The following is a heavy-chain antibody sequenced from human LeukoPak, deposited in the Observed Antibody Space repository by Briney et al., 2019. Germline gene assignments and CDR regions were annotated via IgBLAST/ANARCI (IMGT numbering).Heavy chain of an antibody. CDR2: INHSGST. CDR1: GGSFSGYS. D-gene: IGHD3-22*01. Sequence: SETLSPTCAVYGGSFSGYSWSWIRQPPGKGLEWIVEINHSGSTKNSPSLKSRVTISVDTSKNQFSLKLSSVTAADTAVYYCAMEMAYYYDSSGLSWGQGTLVTVSS. V-gene: IGHV4-34*01. J-gene: IGHJ4*02. CDR3: AMEMAYYYDSSGLS.